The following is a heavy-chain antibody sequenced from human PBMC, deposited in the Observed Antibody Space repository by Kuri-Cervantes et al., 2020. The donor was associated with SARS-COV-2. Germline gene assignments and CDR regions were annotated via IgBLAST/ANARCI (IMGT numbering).Heavy chain of an antibody. D-gene: IGHD5-24*01. CDR2: IYPGDSDT. Sequence: GESLKISCKGSGYSFTSYWIGWVRQMPGKGLEWMGIIYPGDSDTRYSPSFQGQVTISADKSISTAYLQWSSLKASDTAMYHCARHKAEWGATIEDFVNWFDPWGQGTLVTVSS. J-gene: IGHJ5*02. CDR3: ARHKAEWGATIEDFVNWFDP. V-gene: IGHV5-51*01. CDR1: GYSFTSYW.